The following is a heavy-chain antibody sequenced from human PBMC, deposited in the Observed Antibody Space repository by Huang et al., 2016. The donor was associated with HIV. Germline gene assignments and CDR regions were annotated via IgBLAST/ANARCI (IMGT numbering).Heavy chain of an antibody. CDR1: GYSFTHYG. CDR3: ARDSPDGSGRYCPLDF. V-gene: IGHV7-4-1*02. J-gene: IGHJ4*02. D-gene: IGHD3-10*01. Sequence: QVQLVQSGSELKKSGASVKVSCKASGYSFTHYGLNWVRQASGQGLEWMGWIRTNTGNPNYAQGFTGRFGFSLNISVTTAYLEINSLKAEDTAVYYCARDSPDGSGRYCPLDFWGQGTLVTVSS. CDR2: IRTNTGNP.